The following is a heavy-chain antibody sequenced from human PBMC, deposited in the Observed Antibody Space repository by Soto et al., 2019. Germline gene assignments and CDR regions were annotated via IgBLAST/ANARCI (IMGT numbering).Heavy chain of an antibody. CDR1: GYTFTGYY. CDR2: INPNSGGT. Sequence: ASVKVSCKASGYTFTGYYMHWVRQAPGQGLEWMGWINPNSGGTNYAQKFQGWVTMTRDTSISTAYMELSRLRSDDTAVYYCARGDVVVPAAMNWSVGYYYYGMDVWGQGTTVTVYS. CDR3: ARGDVVVPAAMNWSVGYYYYGMDV. J-gene: IGHJ6*02. V-gene: IGHV1-2*04. D-gene: IGHD2-2*01.